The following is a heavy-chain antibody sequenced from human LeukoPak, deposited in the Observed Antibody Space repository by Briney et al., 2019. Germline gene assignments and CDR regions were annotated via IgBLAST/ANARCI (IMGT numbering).Heavy chain of an antibody. D-gene: IGHD1-26*01. J-gene: IGHJ4*02. CDR2: IGIDVRDS. Sequence: SGGSLRLSCAASGFTFSNYVMTWVRQAPGKGLEWVSAIGIDVRDSDYADSVKGRFTISRDNSKNTVYLQMNSLRAEDTGLYYCTGRVGGTPDYWGLGTLVTVSS. CDR1: GFTFSNYV. V-gene: IGHV3-23*01. CDR3: TGRVGGTPDY.